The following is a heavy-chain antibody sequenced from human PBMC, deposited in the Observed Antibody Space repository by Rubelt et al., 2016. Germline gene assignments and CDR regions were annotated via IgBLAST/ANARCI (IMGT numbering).Heavy chain of an antibody. V-gene: IGHV4-59*08. D-gene: IGHD4-11*01. CDR2: IYYSGST. CDR1: GDSISSDY. J-gene: IGHJ2*01. CDR3: VRHSSYSWDDEDYWYFDL. Sequence: QVQLQESGPGLMKPSETLSLTCTVSGDSISSDYWSWIRQPPGKGLEWIGYIYYSGSTNYNPSLKSGVTISVEPSKYQSSRKVNSVTAAETAVYYCVRHSSYSWDDEDYWYFDLWGRGTLVTVSS.